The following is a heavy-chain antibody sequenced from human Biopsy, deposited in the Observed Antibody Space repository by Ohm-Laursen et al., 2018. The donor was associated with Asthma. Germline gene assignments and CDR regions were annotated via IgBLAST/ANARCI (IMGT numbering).Heavy chain of an antibody. J-gene: IGHJ4*02. D-gene: IGHD2-2*01. Sequence: VKISCKSLGGTFNTYVIGWVRQAPGHGLEWMGGINSVFGTTTYPQKFQDRVTITADDSTSTVYMEFSSLRSEDTAVYYCARKAGSCISRTCYSLDFWGQGTLVTVSS. CDR3: ARKAGSCISRTCYSLDF. CDR1: GGTFNTYV. V-gene: IGHV1-69*13. CDR2: INSVFGTT.